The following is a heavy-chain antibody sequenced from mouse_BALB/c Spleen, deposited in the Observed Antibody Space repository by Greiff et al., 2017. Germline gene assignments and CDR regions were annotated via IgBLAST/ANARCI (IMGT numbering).Heavy chain of an antibody. J-gene: IGHJ3*01. V-gene: IGHV1-7*01. CDR3: ARGDGNPAWFAY. CDR1: GYTFTSYW. D-gene: IGHD2-1*01. Sequence: VKLQESGAELAKPGASVKMSCKASGYTFTSYWMHWVKQRPGQGLEWIGYINPSTGYTEYNQKFKDKATLTADKSSSTAYMQLSSLTSEDSAVYYCARGDGNPAWFAYWGQGTLVTVSA. CDR2: INPSTGYT.